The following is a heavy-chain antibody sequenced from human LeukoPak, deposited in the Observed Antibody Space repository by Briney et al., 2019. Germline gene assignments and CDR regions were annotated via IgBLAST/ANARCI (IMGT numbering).Heavy chain of an antibody. CDR1: GYTFTSYY. D-gene: IGHD6-19*01. V-gene: IGHV1-8*03. CDR2: MNPNSVNT. J-gene: IGHJ4*02. CDR3: ARGVVRGGWYHLFDY. Sequence: GSVKVSCKASGYTFTSYYMHWVRQATGQGLEWMGWMNPNSVNTGYAQKFQGRVTITKNTSISTAYMELSSLRSEDTAVYYCARGVVRGGWYHLFDYWGQGTLVTVSS.